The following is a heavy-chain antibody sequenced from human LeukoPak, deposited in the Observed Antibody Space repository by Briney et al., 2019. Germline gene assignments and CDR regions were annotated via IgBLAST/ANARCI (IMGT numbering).Heavy chain of an antibody. CDR2: IIPILGIA. J-gene: IGHJ3*02. CDR1: GGTFSSYA. CDR3: ARDYWNDVDDAFDI. D-gene: IGHD1-1*01. V-gene: IGHV1-69*04. Sequence: GASVKVSCKASGGTFSSYAISWVRQAPGQGLEWMGRIIPILGIANYAQKFQGRVTITADKSTSTAYTELSSLRSEDTAVYYCARDYWNDVDDAFDIWGQGTMVTVSS.